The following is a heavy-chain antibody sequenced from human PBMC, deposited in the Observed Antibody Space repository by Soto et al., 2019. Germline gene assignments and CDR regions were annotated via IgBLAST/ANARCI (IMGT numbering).Heavy chain of an antibody. CDR3: ARASPTVISNWLDP. CDR2: IYYSGST. D-gene: IGHD4-17*01. Sequence: SETLSLTCTVSGGSISSGDYYWSWIRQPPGKGLEWIGYIYYSGSTYYNPSLKSRVTISVDTSKNQFSLKLSSVTAADTAVYYCARASPTVISNWLDPWGQGTRVTV. CDR1: GGSISSGDYY. J-gene: IGHJ5*02. V-gene: IGHV4-30-4*01.